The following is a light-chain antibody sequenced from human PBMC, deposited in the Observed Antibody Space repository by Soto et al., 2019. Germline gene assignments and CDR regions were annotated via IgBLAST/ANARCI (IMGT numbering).Light chain of an antibody. J-gene: IGKJ4*01. CDR2: DAS. CDR1: QSVSSY. Sequence: EIVLTQSPATLSLSPGERATLSCRASQSVSSYLAWHQQKPGQAPRLLIYDASNGATGIPARFSGSGSGTDFTLTISSLEPEDFAVYYCQQRSNWPPTFGGGTKVDIK. CDR3: QQRSNWPPT. V-gene: IGKV3-11*01.